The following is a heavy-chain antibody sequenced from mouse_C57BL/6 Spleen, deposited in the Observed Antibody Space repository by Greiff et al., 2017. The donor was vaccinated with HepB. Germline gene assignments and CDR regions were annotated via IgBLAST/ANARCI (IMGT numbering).Heavy chain of an antibody. V-gene: IGHV5-17*01. J-gene: IGHJ3*01. Sequence: EVQLVESGGGLVKPGGSLKLSCAASGFTFSDYGMHWVRQAPEKGLEWVAYISSGSSTIYYADTVKGRFTISRDNAKNTLFLQMTSLRSEDTARYEGARRHGYDEAWFAYWGQGSLVTVSA. CDR1: GFTFSDYG. D-gene: IGHD2-2*01. CDR3: ARRHGYDEAWFAY. CDR2: ISSGSSTI.